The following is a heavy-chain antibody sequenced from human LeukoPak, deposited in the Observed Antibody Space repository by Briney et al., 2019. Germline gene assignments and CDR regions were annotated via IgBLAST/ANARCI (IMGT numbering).Heavy chain of an antibody. CDR2: INHSGST. J-gene: IGHJ4*02. D-gene: IGHD3-3*02. CDR1: GGSFSGYY. V-gene: IGHV4-34*01. CDR3: ARGGIIDY. Sequence: SETLSLTCAVYGGSFSGYYWSWIRQPPGKGLVWIGEINHSGSTNYNPPLKSRVTISVDTSKNQFSPKLSSVTAADTAVYYCARGGIIDYWGQGTLVTVSS.